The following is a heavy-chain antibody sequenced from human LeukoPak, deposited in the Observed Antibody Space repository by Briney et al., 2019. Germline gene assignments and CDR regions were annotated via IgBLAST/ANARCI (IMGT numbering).Heavy chain of an antibody. Sequence: SETLSLTCAVYGGSFSGYYWTWIRQPPGKGLEWIGYFYYSGSTNYNPSLKSRVTISVDTSKNQFSLKLSSVTAADTAVYYCAGAYDLGFDYWGQGTLVTVSS. V-gene: IGHV4-59*08. D-gene: IGHD3-3*01. CDR2: FYYSGST. CDR1: GGSFSGYY. J-gene: IGHJ4*02. CDR3: AGAYDLGFDY.